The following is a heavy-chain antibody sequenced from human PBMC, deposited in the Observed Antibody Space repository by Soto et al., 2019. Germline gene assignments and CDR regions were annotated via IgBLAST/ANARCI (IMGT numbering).Heavy chain of an antibody. V-gene: IGHV3-23*01. CDR3: AKVPNGDYIGAFDD. CDR1: EFACSNYA. CDR2: ISGSGNII. J-gene: IGHJ4*02. Sequence: EVQLLESGGDLVQPGGSLRLSCAASEFACSNYAVTWVRQAQGKGLEWVSSISGSGNIIYYADSVKGRFLISRDNSKNTLYLQMNSLRAEDTAVYYCAKVPNGDYIGAFDDWGQGTLVTVSS. D-gene: IGHD4-17*01.